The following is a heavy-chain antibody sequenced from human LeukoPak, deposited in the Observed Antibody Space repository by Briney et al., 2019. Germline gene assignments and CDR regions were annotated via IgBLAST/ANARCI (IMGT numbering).Heavy chain of an antibody. D-gene: IGHD3-22*01. CDR1: GGSISSYY. CDR2: IYYSGST. CDR3: ARAGRGYYDSSGYYFDY. J-gene: IGHJ4*02. Sequence: SETLSLTCTVSGGSISSYYWSWIRQPPGKGLEWIGYIYYSGSTNYNPSLKSPVTISIDTSKNQFSLKLNSVTTADTAVYYCARAGRGYYDSSGYYFDYWGQGTLVTVSS. V-gene: IGHV4-59*01.